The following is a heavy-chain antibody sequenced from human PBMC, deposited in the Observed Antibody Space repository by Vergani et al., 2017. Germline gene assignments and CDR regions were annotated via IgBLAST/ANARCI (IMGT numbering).Heavy chain of an antibody. CDR3: SREGVYYDILSGSYYGMDV. D-gene: IGHD3-9*01. CDR1: GYSFTSYW. V-gene: IGHV5-51*01. Sequence: EVQLVQSGAELKKAGESLKISCKGSGYSFTSYWIGWVRQMPGKGLGWMGIIFPGDSDTRYSPSFQGQVTISADKSISTAYLQWSSRKASDTAMYYCSREGVYYDILSGSYYGMDVWGQGTTVTVSS. J-gene: IGHJ6*02. CDR2: IFPGDSDT.